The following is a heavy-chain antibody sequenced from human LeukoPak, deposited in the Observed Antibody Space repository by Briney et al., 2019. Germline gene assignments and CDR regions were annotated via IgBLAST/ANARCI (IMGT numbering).Heavy chain of an antibody. V-gene: IGHV3-66*01. Sequence: PGGSLRLSCEASGFTVSNNYMSWVRQAPGKGLEWVSVIYSGGSTYCADSLKGRFSISIDNSKNTLYLQMNSLRAEDTALYYCAKDIAAFCGGDCYHKGFDYWGQGTLVTVSS. J-gene: IGHJ4*02. CDR3: AKDIAAFCGGDCYHKGFDY. CDR1: GFTVSNNY. D-gene: IGHD2-21*02. CDR2: IYSGGST.